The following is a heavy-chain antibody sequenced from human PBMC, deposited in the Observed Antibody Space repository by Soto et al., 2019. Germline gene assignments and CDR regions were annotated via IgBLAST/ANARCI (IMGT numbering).Heavy chain of an antibody. V-gene: IGHV3-74*01. Sequence: PGGSLRLSCGSSGFTFGNYWMHWVRQTPGKGLVWVARISGDGRSTYYADSVKGRFTISRDNANSTLYLQMSSLRVEDTAVYFCARDQPITFAPWGHGTQVTVSS. CDR1: GFTFGNYW. CDR2: ISGDGRST. J-gene: IGHJ5*02. CDR3: ARDQPITFAP. D-gene: IGHD1-20*01.